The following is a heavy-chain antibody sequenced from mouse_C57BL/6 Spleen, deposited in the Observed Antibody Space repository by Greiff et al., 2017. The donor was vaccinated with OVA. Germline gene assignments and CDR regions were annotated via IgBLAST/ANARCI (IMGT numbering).Heavy chain of an antibody. J-gene: IGHJ4*01. V-gene: IGHV2-2*01. CDR2: IWSGGST. CDR3: ARNYDYSNPYYAMDY. D-gene: IGHD2-5*01. CDR1: GFSLTSYG. Sequence: VQLKESGPGLVQPSQCLSITCTVSGFSLTSYGVHWVRQSPGKGLEWLGVIWSGGSTDYNAAFISRLSISKDNSKSQVFFKMNSQQADDTAIYYGARNYDYSNPYYAMDYWGQGTSVTVSS.